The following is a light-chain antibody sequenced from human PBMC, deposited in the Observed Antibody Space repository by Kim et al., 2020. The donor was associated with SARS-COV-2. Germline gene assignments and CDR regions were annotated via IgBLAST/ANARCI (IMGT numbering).Light chain of an antibody. CDR1: QNVDSN. V-gene: IGKV3-15*01. J-gene: IGKJ1*01. Sequence: PGERATHSCRASQNVDSNLAWYQQKPGQAPRLLIYGASSRATGIPARFSGSGSGTEFTLTISSLQSEDFAIYYCQQYNKWPPWTFGQGTKVDIK. CDR2: GAS. CDR3: QQYNKWPPWT.